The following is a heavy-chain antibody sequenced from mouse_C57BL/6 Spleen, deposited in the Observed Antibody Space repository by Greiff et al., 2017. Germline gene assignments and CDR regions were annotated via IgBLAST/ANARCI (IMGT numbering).Heavy chain of an antibody. CDR1: GISITTGNYR. Sequence: VQLKQSGPGLVKPPQTVFLTCTVTGISITTGNYRWSWIRQFPGNTLEWIGYIYYSGTITYNPSLTSRTTITRDTPKNQFFLEMNSLTAEDTATYYCARDEGIWRAMDYWGQGTSVTVSS. CDR2: IYYSGTI. CDR3: ARDEGIWRAMDY. D-gene: IGHD3-3*01. J-gene: IGHJ4*01. V-gene: IGHV3-5*01.